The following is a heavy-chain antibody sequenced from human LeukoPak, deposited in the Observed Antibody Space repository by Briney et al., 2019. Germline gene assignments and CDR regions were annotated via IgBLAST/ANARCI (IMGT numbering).Heavy chain of an antibody. D-gene: IGHD3-22*01. CDR2: IIPIFGTA. J-gene: IGHJ4*02. CDR3: ARPETPTSYYYDSSGYYFTLDY. Sequence: SVKVSCKASGGTFSSYAISWVRQAPGQGLEWMGGIIPIFGTANYAQKFQGRVTITADESTSTAYMELSSLRSEDTAVYYCARPETPTSYYYDSSGYYFTLDYWGQGTLVTVSS. V-gene: IGHV1-69*13. CDR1: GGTFSSYA.